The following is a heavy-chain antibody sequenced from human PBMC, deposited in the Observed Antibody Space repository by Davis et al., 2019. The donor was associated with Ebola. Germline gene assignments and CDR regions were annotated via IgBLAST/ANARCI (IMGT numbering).Heavy chain of an antibody. Sequence: SGPTLSKPTATYTLTCTVFGFSPSTARMGVSWNRQPPGKALEWLAHIFSTDRKSYSTSLKSRLTIPKDTSKDQVVLTMTNMDPVNTGTYYCARIVEGSGSSAFDYWGQGTLVTVSS. CDR1: GFSPSTARMG. D-gene: IGHD3-10*01. CDR3: ARIVEGSGSSAFDY. J-gene: IGHJ4*01. V-gene: IGHV2-26*01. CDR2: IFSTDRK.